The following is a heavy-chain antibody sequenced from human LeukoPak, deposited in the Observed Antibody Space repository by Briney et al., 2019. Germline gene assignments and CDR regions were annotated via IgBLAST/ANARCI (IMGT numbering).Heavy chain of an antibody. CDR3: ARAGYYDSSGYYYAGPYYYYYMDV. CDR2: IYYSGST. D-gene: IGHD3-22*01. J-gene: IGHJ6*03. V-gene: IGHV4-61*01. CDR1: GYSISSGYY. Sequence: SETLSLTCTVSGYSISSGYYWGWIRQPPGKGLEWIGYIYYSGSTNYNPSLKSRVTISVDTSKNQFSLKLSSVTAADTAVYYCARAGYYDSSGYYYAGPYYYYYMDVWGKGTTVTVSS.